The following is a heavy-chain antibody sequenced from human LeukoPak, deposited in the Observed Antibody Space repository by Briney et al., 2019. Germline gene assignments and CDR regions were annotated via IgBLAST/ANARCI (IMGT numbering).Heavy chain of an antibody. CDR1: GFTFSSYS. CDR3: ARGGSLYAFDI. V-gene: IGHV3-21*01. Sequence: PGGSLRLSCAASGFTFSSYSMNWVRQAPGKGLEWVSSISSSSYIYYADSVKGRFTISRDNAKNSLYLQMNSLRAEDTAVYYCARGGSLYAFDIWGQGTMVTVSS. CDR2: ISSSSYI. J-gene: IGHJ3*02.